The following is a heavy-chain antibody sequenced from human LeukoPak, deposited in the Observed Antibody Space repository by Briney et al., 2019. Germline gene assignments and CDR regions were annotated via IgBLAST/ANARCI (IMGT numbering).Heavy chain of an antibody. D-gene: IGHD3-9*01. J-gene: IGHJ4*02. CDR3: ARRAYDRSSIYYFDY. V-gene: IGHV3-48*01. Sequence: AGGSLRLSCAASGFTFSSYSINCVRQTPGKGLEWVSYISSNSSTIYYADSVRGRFTISRDNVKNSLYLQLNSLRAEDTAVYYCARRAYDRSSIYYFDYWGQGTLVTVSS. CDR2: ISSNSSTI. CDR1: GFTFSSYS.